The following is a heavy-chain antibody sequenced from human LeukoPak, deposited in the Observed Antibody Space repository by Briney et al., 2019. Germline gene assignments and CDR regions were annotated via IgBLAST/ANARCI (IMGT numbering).Heavy chain of an antibody. Sequence: ASVKVSCKASGYTFTGYYMHWVRQAPGQGLEWMGWINPNSGGTNYAQKFQGRVTMTRDTSISTAYMEPSRLRSDDTAVYYCARGSITMVRGVIGRYWGQGTLVTVSS. D-gene: IGHD3-10*01. J-gene: IGHJ4*02. CDR2: INPNSGGT. CDR1: GYTFTGYY. V-gene: IGHV1-2*02. CDR3: ARGSITMVRGVIGRY.